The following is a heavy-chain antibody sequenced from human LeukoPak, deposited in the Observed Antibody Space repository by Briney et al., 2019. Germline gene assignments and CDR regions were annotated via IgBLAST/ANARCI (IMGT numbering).Heavy chain of an antibody. CDR1: GFTFSSYA. V-gene: IGHV3-23*01. CDR3: AKDVSNSYYYDSSGYDAFDI. D-gene: IGHD3-22*01. Sequence: GGSLRLSCTASGFTFSSYAMNWVRQAPGKGLEWVSAISGSGGSTYYADSVKGRFTISRDNSKNTLYLQMNSLRAEDTAVYYCAKDVSNSYYYDSSGYDAFDIWGQGTMVTVSS. CDR2: ISGSGGST. J-gene: IGHJ3*02.